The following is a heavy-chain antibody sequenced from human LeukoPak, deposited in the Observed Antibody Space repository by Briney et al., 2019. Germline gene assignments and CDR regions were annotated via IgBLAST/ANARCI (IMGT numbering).Heavy chain of an antibody. CDR1: GFTISTYG. CDR2: ISGGTT. J-gene: IGHJ4*02. D-gene: IGHD3-10*01. CDR3: AKSVYHSGNY. Sequence: GGSLRLSCSASGFTISTYGMSWVRQAPGKGLEWVSSISGGTTYYADSVKGRFTISRDKSKNTVSLQMNSLRAEDTAVYYCAKSVYHSGNYWGQGTLVTVS. V-gene: IGHV3-23*01.